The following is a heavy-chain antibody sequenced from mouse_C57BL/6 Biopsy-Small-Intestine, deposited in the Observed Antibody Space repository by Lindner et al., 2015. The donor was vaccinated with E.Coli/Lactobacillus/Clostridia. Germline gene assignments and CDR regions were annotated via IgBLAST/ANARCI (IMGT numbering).Heavy chain of an antibody. CDR3: TRGVGALETTGTWFDP. D-gene: IGHD1-3*01. J-gene: IGHJ4*01. V-gene: IGHV1-53*01. CDR2: IRYNDGGT. Sequence: SVKVSCKASVYTFTDYYVHWVRQAPGQGLEWMGWIRYNDGGTKFAHNFQGRVTMTRDTSISTVYMEVSRLTPDDAAVYYCTRGVGALETTGTWFDPWGQGTLVTVSS. CDR1: VYTFTDYY.